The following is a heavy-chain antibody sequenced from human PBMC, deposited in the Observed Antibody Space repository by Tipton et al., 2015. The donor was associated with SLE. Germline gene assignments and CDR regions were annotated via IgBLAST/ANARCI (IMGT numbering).Heavy chain of an antibody. V-gene: IGHV4-59*01. CDR1: GGSISSYY. J-gene: IGHJ4*02. D-gene: IGHD2-21*01. CDR3: ARGGSGVVDY. CDR2: IYYSGST. Sequence: LRLSCTVSGGSISSYYWSWIRQPPGKGLEWIGYIYYSGSTNCNPSLKSRVTISVDTSKNQFSLKLSSVTAADTAVYYCARGGSGVVDYWGQGTLVTVSS.